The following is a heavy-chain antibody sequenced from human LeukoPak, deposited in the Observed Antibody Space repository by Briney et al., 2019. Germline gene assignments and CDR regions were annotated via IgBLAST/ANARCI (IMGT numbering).Heavy chain of an antibody. CDR1: GGSISSYY. CDR3: ARRGNWGFFDY. D-gene: IGHD7-27*01. V-gene: IGHV4-59*01. J-gene: IGHJ4*02. CDR2: INYSGST. Sequence: SETLTLTCTVSGGSISSYYWSWIRQSPGKGLEWIGYINYSGSTNYNPSLKSRVTISVDTSKNLFSLKLTSVTAADTAVYYCARRGNWGFFDYWGQGTLVTVSS.